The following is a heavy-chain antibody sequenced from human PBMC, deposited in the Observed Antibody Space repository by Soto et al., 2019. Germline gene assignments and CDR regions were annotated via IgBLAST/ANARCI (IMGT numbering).Heavy chain of an antibody. J-gene: IGHJ5*02. CDR1: GYTLTELS. Sequence: GASVKVSCKVSGYTLTELSMHWVRQAPGKGLEWMGGFDPEDGETIYAQKFQGRVTMTEDTSTDTAYMELSSLRSEDTAVYYCATTAGLSDWFDPWGQGTLVTVS. CDR2: FDPEDGET. CDR3: ATTAGLSDWFDP. V-gene: IGHV1-24*01. D-gene: IGHD6-13*01.